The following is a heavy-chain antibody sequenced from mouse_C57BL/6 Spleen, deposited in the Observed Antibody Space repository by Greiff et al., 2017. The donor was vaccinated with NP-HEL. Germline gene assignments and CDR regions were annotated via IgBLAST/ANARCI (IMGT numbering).Heavy chain of an antibody. D-gene: IGHD2-4*01. CDR2: IYPGSGST. V-gene: IGHV1-55*01. CDR3: ARNLYDYDTWFAY. J-gene: IGHJ3*01. Sequence: QVQLQQSGAELVKPGASVKMSCKASGYTFTSYWITWVKQRPGQGLEWIGDIYPGSGSTNYNEKFKSKATLTVDTSSSTAYMQLSSLTSEDSAVYYCARNLYDYDTWFAYWGQGTLVTVSA. CDR1: GYTFTSYW.